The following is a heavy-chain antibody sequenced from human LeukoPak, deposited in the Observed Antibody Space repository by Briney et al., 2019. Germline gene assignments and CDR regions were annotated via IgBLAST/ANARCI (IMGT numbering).Heavy chain of an antibody. J-gene: IGHJ4*02. CDR3: ARRNVAAGYDY. CDR1: GGTFSSYA. V-gene: IGHV1-69*05. CDR2: IIPIFGTA. D-gene: IGHD6-13*01. Sequence: GASVKVSCKASGGTFSSYAISWVRQAPGQGLEWMGGIIPIFGTANYAQKLQGRVTMTTDTSTSTAYMELRSLRSDDTAVYYCARRNVAAGYDYWGQGTLVTVSS.